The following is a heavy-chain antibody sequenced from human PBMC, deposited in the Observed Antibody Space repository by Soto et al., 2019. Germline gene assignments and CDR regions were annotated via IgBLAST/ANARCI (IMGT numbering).Heavy chain of an antibody. V-gene: IGHV3-48*02. CDR1: GFTFSSYG. CDR3: ARVGGSYAYFFDY. Sequence: PGGSLRLSCAASGFTFSSYGMNWVRQAPGKGLEWVSYISLSSSAIYYADSVKGRFTISRDNAKNSLYLQMNSLRDEDTAVYYCARVGGSYAYFFDYWGQGTLVTVSS. D-gene: IGHD1-26*01. CDR2: ISLSSSAI. J-gene: IGHJ4*02.